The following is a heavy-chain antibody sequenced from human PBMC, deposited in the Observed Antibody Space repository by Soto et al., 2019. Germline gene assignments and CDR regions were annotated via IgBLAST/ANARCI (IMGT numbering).Heavy chain of an antibody. Sequence: PGESLKISCKGSGYSFTSYWIGWVRQMPGKGLEWMGIIYPGDSDTRYSPSFQGQVTISADKSISTAYLQWSSLKASDTAMYYCARHDGRQQLVWGRYYYYGMDVWGQGTTVTVSS. D-gene: IGHD6-13*01. J-gene: IGHJ6*02. V-gene: IGHV5-51*01. CDR2: IYPGDSDT. CDR3: ARHDGRQQLVWGRYYYYGMDV. CDR1: GYSFTSYW.